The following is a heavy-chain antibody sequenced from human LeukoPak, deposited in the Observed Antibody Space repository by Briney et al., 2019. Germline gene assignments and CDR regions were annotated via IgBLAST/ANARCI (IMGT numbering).Heavy chain of an antibody. V-gene: IGHV4-31*03. CDR2: IYYSGGT. J-gene: IGHJ3*02. D-gene: IGHD1-20*01. CDR3: ARGRYNWNDGFDAFDI. Sequence: PSETLSLTCTVSGGSISIGGYYWSWIRQHPGKGLEWIGYIYYSGGTYYNPSLKSRVTISVDTSKNQFSLKLSSVTAADTAVYYCARGRYNWNDGFDAFDIWGQGTMVTVSS. CDR1: GGSISIGGYY.